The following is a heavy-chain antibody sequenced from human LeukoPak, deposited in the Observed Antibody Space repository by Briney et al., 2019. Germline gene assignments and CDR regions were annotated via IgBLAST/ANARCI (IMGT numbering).Heavy chain of an antibody. CDR3: ARGGFITMVRGVKFDP. J-gene: IGHJ5*02. V-gene: IGHV4-34*01. Sequence: PSETLSLTCAVYGGSFSGYYWSWVRQPPGKGLEWIGEINHSGSTNYNPSLKSRVTISADTSKNQFSLKLSSVTAADTAVYYCARGGFITMVRGVKFDPWGQGTLVTVSS. CDR1: GGSFSGYY. CDR2: INHSGST. D-gene: IGHD3-10*01.